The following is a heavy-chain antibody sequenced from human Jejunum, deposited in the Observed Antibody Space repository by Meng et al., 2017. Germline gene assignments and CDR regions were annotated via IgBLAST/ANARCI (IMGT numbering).Heavy chain of an antibody. V-gene: IGHV3-30*10. D-gene: IGHD3-16*01. J-gene: IGHJ4*02. CDR1: GFTFSSYA. Sequence: QVEVVESGGGVVQPGRSLRLSCAASGFTFSSYAMHWVRQAPGKGLEWVSFISYDGRTKYYTDSVKGRFTVSRDDSENTLFLQMNSLRSEDTAMYYCVRDAFFGGGWGQGTLVTVSS. CDR3: VRDAFFGGG. CDR2: ISYDGRTK.